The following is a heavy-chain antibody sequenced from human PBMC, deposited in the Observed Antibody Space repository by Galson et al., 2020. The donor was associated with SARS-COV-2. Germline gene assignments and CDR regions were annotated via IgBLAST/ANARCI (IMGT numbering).Heavy chain of an antibody. Sequence: SETLSLTCFVSGVSIRDYYWSWIRQPPGKGLEWIGYIYDNEITHYNPSLKSRASISADASKNQISLKLRSLTTADTAMYYCASATGITMFHFDSWGQGTLVTVSS. CDR1: GVSIRDYY. V-gene: IGHV4-59*01. CDR3: ASATGITMFHFDS. D-gene: IGHD1-1*01. J-gene: IGHJ4*02. CDR2: IYDNEIT.